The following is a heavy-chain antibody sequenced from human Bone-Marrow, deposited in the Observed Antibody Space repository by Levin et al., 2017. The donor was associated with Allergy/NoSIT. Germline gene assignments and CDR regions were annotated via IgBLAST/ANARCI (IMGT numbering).Heavy chain of an antibody. CDR2: INPNSGGT. CDR3: ASTTMTIPGFSFSI. Sequence: GESLKISCKASGYTFTGYYMHWVRQAPGQGLEWMGRINPNSGGTNYAQKFQGRVTMTRDTSISTAYMELSRLRSDDTAVYYCASTTMTIPGFSFSIWGQGTMVTVSS. CDR1: GYTFTGYY. D-gene: IGHD4-17*01. J-gene: IGHJ3*02. V-gene: IGHV1-2*06.